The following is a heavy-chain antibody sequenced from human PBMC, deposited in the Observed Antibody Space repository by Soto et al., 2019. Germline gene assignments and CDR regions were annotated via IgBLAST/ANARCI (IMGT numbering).Heavy chain of an antibody. J-gene: IGHJ6*02. D-gene: IGHD2-2*01. Sequence: QVQLVQSGPEVKKPGSSVKASCKTSGDTFKKFAISWVRQAPGQGPEWMGGAIPMFGTTKYTQKFQGRVTFTADKTTGTAYMELTSLMSEDTATYFCARGVVPAAGAATHDFHYGVDVWGQGTTVTVSS. V-gene: IGHV1-69*06. CDR1: GDTFKKFA. CDR3: ARGVVPAAGAATHDFHYGVDV. CDR2: AIPMFGTT.